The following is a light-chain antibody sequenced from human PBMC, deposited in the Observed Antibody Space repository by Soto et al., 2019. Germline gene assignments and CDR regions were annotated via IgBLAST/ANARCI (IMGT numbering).Light chain of an antibody. Sequence: DIQMTQSPSTLSASVGDRVSITCRASQSISSWLAWYQQKPGKAPKLLIYKASTSESGAPSRFSGSGSGTEFTLTITSLQPDDFATYYCQQYNSDSGTFGQGTKVDIK. CDR3: QQYNSDSGT. J-gene: IGKJ1*01. CDR1: QSISSW. V-gene: IGKV1-5*03. CDR2: KAS.